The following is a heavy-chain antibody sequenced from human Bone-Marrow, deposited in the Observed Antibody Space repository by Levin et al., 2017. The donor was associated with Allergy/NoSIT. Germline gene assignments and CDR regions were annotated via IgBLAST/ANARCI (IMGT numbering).Heavy chain of an antibody. V-gene: IGHV3-23*01. CDR1: GFTFSNYA. CDR2: VSSSGARP. J-gene: IGHJ4*02. D-gene: IGHD3-16*02. CDR3: AKDLRMGELSIFDH. Sequence: GSLKISCAASGFTFSNYAMSWVRQAPGKGLEWVSGVSSSGARPYYADSVKGRFTISRENSRNTLYLQMDSLRAEDTAIYYCAKDLRMGELSIFDHWGQGALVTVSS.